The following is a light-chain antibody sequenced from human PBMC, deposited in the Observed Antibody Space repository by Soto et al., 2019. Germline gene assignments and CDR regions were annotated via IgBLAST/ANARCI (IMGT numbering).Light chain of an antibody. Sequence: QSVLTQPASVSGSPGQSITISRTGTSSDVGSYNLVSWYQQHPGKAPKFMIYEGTKRPSGVSNRFSGSKSGNTASLTISGLQAEDEADYYCCSYAGSRHYVFGTGTKVTVL. CDR2: EGT. CDR3: CSYAGSRHYV. V-gene: IGLV2-23*01. CDR1: SSDVGSYNL. J-gene: IGLJ1*01.